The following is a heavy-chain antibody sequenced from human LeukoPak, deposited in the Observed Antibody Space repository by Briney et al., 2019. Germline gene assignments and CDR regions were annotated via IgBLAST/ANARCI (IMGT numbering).Heavy chain of an antibody. V-gene: IGHV1-2*02. D-gene: IGHD3/OR15-3a*01. J-gene: IGHJ4*02. Sequence: ASVKVSCKASGYTFTGYYMHWVRQAPGQGLEWMGWINPNSGGTNYAQKFQGRVTMTRDTSISTAYMELSRLRSDDTAVYYCARVIEEDWGVWYFDYWGQGTLVTVSS. CDR3: ARVIEEDWGVWYFDY. CDR1: GYTFTGYY. CDR2: INPNSGGT.